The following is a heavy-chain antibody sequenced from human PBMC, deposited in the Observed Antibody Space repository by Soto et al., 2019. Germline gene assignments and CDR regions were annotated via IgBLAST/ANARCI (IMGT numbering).Heavy chain of an antibody. CDR1: GFTFSDYY. J-gene: IGHJ4*02. CDR3: ARESSVAGSYYFDY. CDR2: ISSSSSYT. V-gene: IGHV3-11*06. D-gene: IGHD6-19*01. Sequence: GGSLRLSCAASGFTFSDYYMSWIRQAPGKGLEWVSYISSSSSYTNYADSVKGRFTISRDNAKNSLYLQMNSLRAEDTAVYYCARESSVAGSYYFDYWGQGTLVTVSS.